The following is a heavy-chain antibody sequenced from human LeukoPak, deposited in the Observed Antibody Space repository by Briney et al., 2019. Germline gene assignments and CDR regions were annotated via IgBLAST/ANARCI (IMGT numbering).Heavy chain of an antibody. CDR1: GYTFTGYY. D-gene: IGHD6-13*01. Sequence: ASVKVSCKASGYTFTGYYIHWVRQAPGQGLEWMGWINPNSGGANYAQKFQGRVTMTRDTSTSTVYMELSSLRSEDTAVYYCARGTSSSWYFDYWGQGTLVTVSS. CDR3: ARGTSSSWYFDY. V-gene: IGHV1-2*02. CDR2: INPNSGGA. J-gene: IGHJ4*02.